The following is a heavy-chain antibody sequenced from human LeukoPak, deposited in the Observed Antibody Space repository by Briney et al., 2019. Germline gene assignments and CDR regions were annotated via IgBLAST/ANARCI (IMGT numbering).Heavy chain of an antibody. Sequence: SETLSLTCTVSGGSISSYYWSRIRQPPGKGLEWIGYIYYSGSTNYNPSLKSRVTISVDTSKNQFSLKLSSVTAADTAVYYCARTLEKYYDFWSGSYAFDIWGQGTMVTVSS. CDR1: GGSISSYY. CDR3: ARTLEKYYDFWSGSYAFDI. J-gene: IGHJ3*02. V-gene: IGHV4-59*08. CDR2: IYYSGST. D-gene: IGHD3-3*01.